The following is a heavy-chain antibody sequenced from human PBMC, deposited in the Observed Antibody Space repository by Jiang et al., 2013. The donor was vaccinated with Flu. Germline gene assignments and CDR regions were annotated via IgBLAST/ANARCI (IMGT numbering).Heavy chain of an antibody. CDR3: ARDREDYGDLSAFDI. D-gene: IGHD4-17*01. CDR1: GYTFTSYG. CDR2: ISAYNGNT. J-gene: IGHJ3*02. V-gene: IGHV1-18*01. Sequence: SGYTFTSYGISWVRQAPGQGLEWMGWISAYNGNTNYAQKLQGRVTMTTDTSTSTAYMELRSLRSDDTAVYYCARDREDYGDLSAFDIWGQGTMVTVSS.